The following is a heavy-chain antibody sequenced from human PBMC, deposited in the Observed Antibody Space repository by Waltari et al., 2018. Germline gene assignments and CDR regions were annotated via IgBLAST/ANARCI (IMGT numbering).Heavy chain of an antibody. Sequence: QVQLKQWGAGTLKPSDTLSLTCGVYGGSFSGYHWTWVRQSPGKGLEWIGESINGGVTNSSPSLKSRVTMSVDASKSQFSHFVRSVTAADTAVYYCARGGVPDYYGSGSPYRNWFDPWGQGTLVTVSS. CDR1: GGSFSGYH. CDR2: SINGGVT. CDR3: ARGGVPDYYGSGSPYRNWFDP. J-gene: IGHJ5*02. D-gene: IGHD3-10*01. V-gene: IGHV4-34*02.